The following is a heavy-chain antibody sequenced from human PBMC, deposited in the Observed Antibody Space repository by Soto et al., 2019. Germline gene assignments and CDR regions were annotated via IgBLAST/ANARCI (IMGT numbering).Heavy chain of an antibody. Sequence: EVQLVESGGGLVQPGGSLRLSCAASGFTFSSYWMSWVRQAPGKGLEWVANVKQDGSEKYYVDSVKGRFTISRDNAKNSLYLQMNSLRAEDTAVYYCARIPSRFLPWRANWFDPWGQGTLVTVSS. CDR1: GFTFSSYW. CDR3: ARIPSRFLPWRANWFDP. V-gene: IGHV3-7*03. J-gene: IGHJ5*02. D-gene: IGHD3-3*01. CDR2: VKQDGSEK.